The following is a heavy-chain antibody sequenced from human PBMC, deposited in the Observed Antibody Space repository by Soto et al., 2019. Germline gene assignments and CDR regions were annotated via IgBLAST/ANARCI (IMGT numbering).Heavy chain of an antibody. CDR2: IWYDGSNK. J-gene: IGHJ5*02. V-gene: IGHV3-33*01. D-gene: IGHD3-10*01. CDR3: ARDPYGSGSYYNVGWFDP. Sequence: QVQLVESGGGVVQPGRSLRLSCAASGFTFSSYGMHWVRQAPGKGLEWVAVIWYDGSNKYYADSVKGRFTISRDNFKNTLYLQMNSLRAEDTAVYYCARDPYGSGSYYNVGWFDPWGQGTLVTVSS. CDR1: GFTFSSYG.